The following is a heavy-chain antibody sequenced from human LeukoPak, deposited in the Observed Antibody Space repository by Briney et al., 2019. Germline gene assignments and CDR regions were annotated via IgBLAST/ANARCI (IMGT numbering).Heavy chain of an antibody. CDR2: IGGSGTGT. CDR3: AKDSDTPGYFDY. D-gene: IGHD2-2*02. V-gene: IGHV3-23*01. Sequence: GGSPRLSCAASGFTFSNDAMNWVRQAPGKGLEWISGIGGSGTGTFYADSVKGRFTISRDNSKNTLFLQMTSLRAEDTAIYYCAKDSDTPGYFDYWGQGTPVTVSS. J-gene: IGHJ4*02. CDR1: GFTFSNDA.